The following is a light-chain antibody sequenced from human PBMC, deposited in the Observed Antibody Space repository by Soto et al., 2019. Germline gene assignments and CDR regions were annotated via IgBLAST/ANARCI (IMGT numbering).Light chain of an antibody. CDR1: QGISSY. Sequence: DIEITQKPSFLSASVGDRVTITCRASQGISSYLAWYQQKPGKAPNLLIYDASSLESGVPSRFSGSGSGTEFTLTISSLQPDDFATYYCQQYNSYSRTFGQGIKA. CDR3: QQYNSYSRT. J-gene: IGKJ1*01. CDR2: DAS. V-gene: IGKV1-5*01.